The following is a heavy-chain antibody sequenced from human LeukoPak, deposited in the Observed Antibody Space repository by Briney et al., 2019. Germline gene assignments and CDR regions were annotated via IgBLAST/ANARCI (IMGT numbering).Heavy chain of an antibody. CDR3: ARRKGPYGSGTYYDS. Sequence: GGSLRLSCAASGFPFDDYGMSWVRLAPGKGLEWVSGVSWNGAYTEYADSVRGRFTISRDNAKKSLYLQMNSLRVDDTALYYCARRKGPYGSGTYYDSWGQGTLVSVS. CDR2: VSWNGAYT. V-gene: IGHV3-20*04. CDR1: GFPFDDYG. D-gene: IGHD3-10*01. J-gene: IGHJ4*02.